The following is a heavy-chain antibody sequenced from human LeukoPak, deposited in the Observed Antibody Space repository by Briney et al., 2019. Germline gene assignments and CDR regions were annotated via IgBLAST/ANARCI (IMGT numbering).Heavy chain of an antibody. D-gene: IGHD2-21*01. J-gene: IGHJ4*02. CDR3: ARDFFPVVDSTWYEIGY. V-gene: IGHV3-30-3*01. CDR2: ISYDGSNK. Sequence: GGSLRLSCAASGFTFSSYAMHWVRQAPGKGLEWVAVISYDGSNKYYADSVKGRFTISRDNSKNTLYLQMNSLRSEDTAVYYCARDFFPVVDSTWYEIGYWGQGTLVIVSS. CDR1: GFTFSSYA.